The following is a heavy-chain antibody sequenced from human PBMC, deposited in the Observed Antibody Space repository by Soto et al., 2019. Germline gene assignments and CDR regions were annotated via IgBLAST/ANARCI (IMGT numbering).Heavy chain of an antibody. J-gene: IGHJ6*02. D-gene: IGHD5-12*01. CDR2: IWYDGSNK. V-gene: IGHV3-33*01. CDR1: GFTFSSYG. CDR3: ARERIKGYSGGYYYYGMDV. Sequence: GGSLRLSCAASGFTFSSYGMHWVRQAPGKGLEWVAVIWYDGSNKYYADSVKGRFTISRDNSKNTLYLRMNSLRAEDTAVYYCARERIKGYSGGYYYYGMDVWGQGTTVTVSS.